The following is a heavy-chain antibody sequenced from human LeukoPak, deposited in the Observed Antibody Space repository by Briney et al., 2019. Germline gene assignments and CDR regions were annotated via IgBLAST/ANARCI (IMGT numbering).Heavy chain of an antibody. D-gene: IGHD1-26*01. Sequence: PSETLSLTCTVSGGSISSYYWSWIRQPAGKGLEWIGRICTSGSTNYNPSLKSRVTMSVDTSKNQFSLKLSSVTAADTAVYYCASPFSVGANRIFSWGQGTLVTVSS. CDR2: ICTSGST. CDR3: ASPFSVGANRIFS. J-gene: IGHJ4*02. CDR1: GGSISSYY. V-gene: IGHV4-4*07.